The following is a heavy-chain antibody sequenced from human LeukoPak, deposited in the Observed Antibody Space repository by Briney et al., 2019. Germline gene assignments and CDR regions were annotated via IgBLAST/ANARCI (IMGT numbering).Heavy chain of an antibody. CDR2: ISDSGAST. CDR3: AIAKGPVDIVVAATGVFGY. V-gene: IGHV3-23*01. Sequence: GGSLRLSCAASGFTVNSNYMTWVRQAPGKGLEWVSGISDSGASTYYPDSVKGRFTISRDNSRNMLYLQMNSLRADDTAVYYCAIAKGPVDIVVAATGVFGYWGQGTLVTVSS. J-gene: IGHJ4*02. D-gene: IGHD6-19*01. CDR1: GFTVNSNY.